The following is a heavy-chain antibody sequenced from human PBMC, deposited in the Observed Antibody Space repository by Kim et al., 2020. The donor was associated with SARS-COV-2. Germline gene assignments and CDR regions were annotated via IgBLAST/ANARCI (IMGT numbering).Heavy chain of an antibody. Sequence: SETLSLTCTVSGGSISSSSYYWGWIRQPPGKGLEWIGSIYYSGSTYYNPSLKSRVTISVDTSKNQFSLKLSSVTAADTAVYYCASQGLTIFGVVTPGDAFDIWGQGTMVTVSS. CDR2: IYYSGST. D-gene: IGHD3-3*01. J-gene: IGHJ3*02. CDR1: GGSISSSSYY. V-gene: IGHV4-39*01. CDR3: ASQGLTIFGVVTPGDAFDI.